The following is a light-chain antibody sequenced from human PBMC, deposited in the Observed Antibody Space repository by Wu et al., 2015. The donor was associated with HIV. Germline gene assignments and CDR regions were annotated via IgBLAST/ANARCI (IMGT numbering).Light chain of an antibody. CDR1: QGISNF. Sequence: DIQMTQSPSSLSASVGDRVTITCRASQGISNFLAWYQQKPGKPPKVLIYAASTLQSGVPSRFSGSGSGTDFTLTISSLQSEDLAIYYCQQYVNWPPQVAFGQGTRLEIK. CDR2: AAS. CDR3: QQYVNWPPQVA. V-gene: IGKV1-27*01. J-gene: IGKJ5*01.